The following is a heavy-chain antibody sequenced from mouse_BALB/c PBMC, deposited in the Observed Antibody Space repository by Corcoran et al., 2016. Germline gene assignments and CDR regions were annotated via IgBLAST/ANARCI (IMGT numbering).Heavy chain of an antibody. CDR2: INTYTGEP. CDR3: ARGDLTEAMDY. J-gene: IGHJ4*01. V-gene: IGHV9-1*02. CDR1: GYTFTNYG. Sequence: QIQLVQSGPELKKPGETVKISCKASGYTFTNYGMNWVKQAPGKGVKWMGWINTYTGEPTYADDFKGRFAFSLETSASTAYLQINNLKNEDMATYFCARGDLTEAMDYWGQGTSVTVSS. D-gene: IGHD4-1*01.